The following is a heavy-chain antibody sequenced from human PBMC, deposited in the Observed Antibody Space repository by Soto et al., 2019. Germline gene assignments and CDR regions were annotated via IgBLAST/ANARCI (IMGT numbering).Heavy chain of an antibody. J-gene: IGHJ4*02. CDR3: ARRTGSCWFFDS. CDR1: GGSFSGYY. D-gene: IGHD6-19*01. Sequence: QVQLQQWGAGLLKPSETLSLTCAVYGGSFSGYYWSWIRQSPEKGLEWIGEINHSGNTNQNPSLKSRVTISVDTSKNQFSLKLTSVTAADTAVYYCARRTGSCWFFDSWGQGTLVIVSS. V-gene: IGHV4-34*01. CDR2: INHSGNT.